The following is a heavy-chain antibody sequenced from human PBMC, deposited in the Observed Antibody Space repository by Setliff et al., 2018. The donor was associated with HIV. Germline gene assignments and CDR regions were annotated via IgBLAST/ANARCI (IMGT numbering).Heavy chain of an antibody. D-gene: IGHD3-22*01. CDR2: IYSTGDT. J-gene: IGHJ4*02. V-gene: IGHV4-28*03. Sequence: TPQPPGKGLEWVGHIYSTGDTNYNPSLKSRVTLSADTSKNQLSLSLTSVTAADTAVYYCARVRLTMIMMVDYFDQWGQGTLVTVSS. CDR3: ARVRLTMIMMVDYFDQ.